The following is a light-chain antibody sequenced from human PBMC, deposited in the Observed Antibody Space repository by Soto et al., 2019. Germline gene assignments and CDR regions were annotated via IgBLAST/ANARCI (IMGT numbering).Light chain of an antibody. CDR1: QSVSSY. V-gene: IGKV3-11*01. Sequence: EIVLTQSPATLSLSPGERATLSCRASQSVSSYLAWYQQKPGQAPRLLIYDASNRATGIPARFSGSGSGTDFTLTISSLEPEDFALYYCQQRSNWPYTFGQGTGLEIK. J-gene: IGKJ2*01. CDR3: QQRSNWPYT. CDR2: DAS.